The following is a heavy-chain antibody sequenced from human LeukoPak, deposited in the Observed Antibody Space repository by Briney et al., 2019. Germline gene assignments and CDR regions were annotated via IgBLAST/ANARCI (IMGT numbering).Heavy chain of an antibody. CDR3: ARVDLQNAFDI. D-gene: IGHD3/OR15-3a*01. J-gene: IGHJ3*02. V-gene: IGHV4-39*07. CDR1: GGSLSATGYF. CDR2: IYYSGIT. Sequence: SGTLSLTCTLSGGSLSATGYFSGWIHQPPGKGLEWIGSIYYSGITHYNPSLKSRVTISVDTSKNQFSLKLSSVTAADTAVYYCARVDLQNAFDIWGQGTVVTVSS.